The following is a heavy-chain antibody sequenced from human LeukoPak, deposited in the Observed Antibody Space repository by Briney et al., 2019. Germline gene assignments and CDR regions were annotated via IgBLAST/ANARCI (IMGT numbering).Heavy chain of an antibody. V-gene: IGHV4-59*06. CDR1: GGSIRSYY. CDR3: ARDHDSSDAFDI. Sequence: SETLSLTCTVSGGSIRSYYWSWIRQHPGKGLEWIGYIYYSGSTDYNPSLKSRVIISVDTSKKQFSLKLSSVTAADTAVYYCARDHDSSDAFDIWGQGTMVTVSS. CDR2: IYYSGST. J-gene: IGHJ3*02. D-gene: IGHD3-22*01.